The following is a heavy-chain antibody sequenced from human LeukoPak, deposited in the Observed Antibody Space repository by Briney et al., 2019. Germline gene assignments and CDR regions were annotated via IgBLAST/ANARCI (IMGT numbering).Heavy chain of an antibody. CDR3: ASLVGRYGRGDY. CDR2: ISSNGGST. J-gene: IGHJ4*02. V-gene: IGHV3-64*01. D-gene: IGHD5-18*01. Sequence: PGGSLRLSCAASGFTFSSYAMHWVRQAPGKGLEYVSAISSNGGSTYYANSVKGRFTISRDNSKNTLYLQMGSLRAEDMAVYYCASLVGRYGRGDYWGQGTLVTVSS. CDR1: GFTFSSYA.